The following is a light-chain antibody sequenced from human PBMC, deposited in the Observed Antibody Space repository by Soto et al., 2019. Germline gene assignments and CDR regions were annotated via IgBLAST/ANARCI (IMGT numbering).Light chain of an antibody. J-gene: IGKJ5*01. CDR3: QQYGSSPPIT. CDR1: QSVSSSY. V-gene: IGKV3-20*01. CDR2: GAS. Sequence: VLTQSLGTLSLSAVVGPTLSSRAFQSVSSSYLAWYQQKPGQAPRLLIYGASSRATGIPDRFSGSGSWTDFTLTISRLVPEDFTVYYCQQYGSSPPITFGEGTRLEI.